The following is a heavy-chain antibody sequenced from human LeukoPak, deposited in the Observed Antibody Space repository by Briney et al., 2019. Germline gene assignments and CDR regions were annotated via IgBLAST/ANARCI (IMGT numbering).Heavy chain of an antibody. V-gene: IGHV4-59*01. CDR3: ARESYGTN. D-gene: IGHD5-18*01. J-gene: IGHJ4*02. Sequence: SETLSLTCTVSGGSISSYCWSWIRQPPGKGLEWIGYIYYSGSTNYNPSLKSRVTISVDTSKNQFSLKLSSVTAADTAVYYCARESYGTNWGQGTLVTVSS. CDR2: IYYSGST. CDR1: GGSISSYC.